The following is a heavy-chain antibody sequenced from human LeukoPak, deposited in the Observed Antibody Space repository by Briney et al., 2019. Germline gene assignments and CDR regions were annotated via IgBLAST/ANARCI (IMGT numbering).Heavy chain of an antibody. CDR3: ASGAYYYDSSVYSRTFDY. D-gene: IGHD3-22*01. Sequence: GRSLRLSCAASGFTFSSYAMHWVRQAPGKGLEWVAVISYDGSNKYYADSVKGRFTISRDNTKNTLYLQMNSLRAEDTAVYYCASGAYYYDSSVYSRTFDYWGQGTLGTVSS. CDR2: ISYDGSNK. J-gene: IGHJ4*02. CDR1: GFTFSSYA. V-gene: IGHV3-30-3*01.